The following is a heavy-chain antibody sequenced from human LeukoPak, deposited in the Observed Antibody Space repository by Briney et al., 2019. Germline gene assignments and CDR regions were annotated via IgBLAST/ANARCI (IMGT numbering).Heavy chain of an antibody. V-gene: IGHV3-23*01. CDR2: ISGSGGST. CDR1: GFTFSSYA. Sequence: PGGSLRLSCAASGFTFSSYAMSCVRQAPGKGLEWVSTISGSGGSTNYADSVKGLFTISRDNSKNTLYLQMNSLRAEDTAVYYCAKGSLSGLYYFDYWGQGTLVTVSS. CDR3: AKGSLSGLYYFDY. D-gene: IGHD3-9*01. J-gene: IGHJ4*02.